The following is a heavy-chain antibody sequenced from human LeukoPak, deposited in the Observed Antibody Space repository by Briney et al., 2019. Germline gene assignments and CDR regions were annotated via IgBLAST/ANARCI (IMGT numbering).Heavy chain of an antibody. CDR3: AREAAAYYYYMDV. CDR1: GGSISSYY. CDR2: VYTIGST. Sequence: KASETLSLTCTVSGGSISSYYWSWIRQPAGKGLEWIGRVYTIGSTNYNPSLKSRVTISVTKSKNQFSLKLSSVTAADTAVYYCAREAAAYYYYMDVWGKGTTVTVSS. J-gene: IGHJ6*03. V-gene: IGHV4-4*07.